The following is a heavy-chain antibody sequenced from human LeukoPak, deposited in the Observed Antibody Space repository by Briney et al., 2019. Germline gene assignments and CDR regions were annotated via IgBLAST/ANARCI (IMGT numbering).Heavy chain of an antibody. V-gene: IGHV1-69*13. CDR3: ARGEAAAVQYNWFDP. CDR2: IIPIFGTA. Sequence: SVKVSCKASGGTFSSYAISWVRQAPGQGLEWMGGIIPIFGTANYAQKFQGRVTITADESTSTAYMELSSLRSEDTAVYYCARGEAAAVQYNWFDPWGQGTLVTVSS. CDR1: GGTFSSYA. J-gene: IGHJ5*02. D-gene: IGHD6-13*01.